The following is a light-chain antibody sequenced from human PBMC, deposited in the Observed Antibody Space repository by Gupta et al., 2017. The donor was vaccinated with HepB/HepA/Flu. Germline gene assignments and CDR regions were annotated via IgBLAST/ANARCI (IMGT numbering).Light chain of an antibody. CDR1: ELGDKY. V-gene: IGLV3-1*01. Sequence: SYELTQPPPVSVSPGQTASITCSGDELGDKYACWYQQKPGQSPVLVNYQDSKRASGIPERFSGSTSGNTATLTTGGTQAMDEADYYCQAWDSSTVVFGGGTKLTVL. CDR2: QDS. CDR3: QAWDSSTVV. J-gene: IGLJ2*01.